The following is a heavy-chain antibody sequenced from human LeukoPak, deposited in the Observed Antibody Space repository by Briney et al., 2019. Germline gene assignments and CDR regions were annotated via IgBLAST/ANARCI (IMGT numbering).Heavy chain of an antibody. D-gene: IGHD3-16*02. Sequence: SGGSLRLSCAASGFTFSSYSMNWVRQAPGKGLEWVSSISSSSSYIYYADSVKGRFTISRDNAKNSLYLQMNGLRAEDTAVYYCARPSYDYVWGSYRHFDYWGQGTLVTVSS. CDR2: ISSSSSYI. CDR3: ARPSYDYVWGSYRHFDY. CDR1: GFTFSSYS. J-gene: IGHJ4*02. V-gene: IGHV3-21*01.